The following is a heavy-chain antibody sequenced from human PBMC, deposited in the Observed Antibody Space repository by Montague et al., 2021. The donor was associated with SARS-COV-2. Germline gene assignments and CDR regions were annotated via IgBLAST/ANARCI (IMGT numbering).Heavy chain of an antibody. CDR1: GGSISSSSYY. CDR2: IYYSGST. D-gene: IGHD3-3*01. CDR3: ARQPTRGITIFGVVTDYGMDV. J-gene: IGHJ6*02. V-gene: IGHV4-39*01. Sequence: SETLSLSCTVSGGSISSSSYYWGWIRQPPGKGLEWIGYIYYSGSTYYNPSLKSRVTISVDTSKNQFSLKLSSVTAADTAVYYRARQPTRGITIFGVVTDYGMDVWGQGTTVTVSS.